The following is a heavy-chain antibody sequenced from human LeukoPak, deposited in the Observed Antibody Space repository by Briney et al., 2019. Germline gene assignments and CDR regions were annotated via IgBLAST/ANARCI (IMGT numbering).Heavy chain of an antibody. CDR2: IYSGGST. CDR1: GFTVSSNY. Sequence: GGSLRLSCAASGFTVSSNYMSRVRQAPGKGLEWVSVIYSGGSTYYADSVKGRFTISRDNSKNTLYLQMNSLRAEDTAVYYCARVSSGLGYYMDVWGKGTTVTVSS. CDR3: ARVSSGLGYYMDV. D-gene: IGHD6-19*01. V-gene: IGHV3-66*01. J-gene: IGHJ6*03.